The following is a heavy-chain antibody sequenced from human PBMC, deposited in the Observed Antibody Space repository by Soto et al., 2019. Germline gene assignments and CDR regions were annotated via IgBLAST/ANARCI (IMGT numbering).Heavy chain of an antibody. CDR1: GFTFRNYG. J-gene: IGHJ1*01. CDR3: VRDGRWSSEYYQE. D-gene: IGHD2-15*01. V-gene: IGHV3-48*01. CDR2: IGIGSSTK. Sequence: PGGSLRLSCAASGFTFRNYGMNWVRQAPGKGLEWVSYIGIGSSTKYYADSVKGRFTISRDNAKNSLYLQMNSLRAEDTAVYYCVRDGRWSSEYYQEWGQGTLVTVSS.